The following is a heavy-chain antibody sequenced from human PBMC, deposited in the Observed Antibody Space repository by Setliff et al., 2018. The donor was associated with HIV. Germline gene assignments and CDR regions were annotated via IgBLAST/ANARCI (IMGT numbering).Heavy chain of an antibody. V-gene: IGHV4-59*01. J-gene: IGHJ4*02. CDR3: ARVVPLRDSSGSIDY. D-gene: IGHD6-19*01. CDR2: IYYSGST. Sequence: PSETLSLTCTVSGGSISSYYWSWIRQPPGKGLEWIGYIYYSGSTNYNPSLKSRVTISVDTSKNLFSLKLSSVTAADTAVYYCARVVPLRDSSGSIDYWGQGTLVTVSS. CDR1: GGSISSYY.